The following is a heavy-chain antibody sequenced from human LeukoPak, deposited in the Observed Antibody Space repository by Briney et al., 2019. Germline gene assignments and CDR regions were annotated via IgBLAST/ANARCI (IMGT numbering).Heavy chain of an antibody. CDR1: GYTFIGYY. J-gene: IGHJ3*02. CDR3: AREGRYCSGGSCYSFAFDI. D-gene: IGHD2-15*01. V-gene: IGHV1-2*06. CDR2: INPNSGGT. Sequence: ASVKVSCNASGYTFIGYYMHWWRQAPGPPLEWMGRINPNSGGTNYAHKFQGRVTMTRDTSISTAYMELSRLRSDDTAVYYCAREGRYCSGGSCYSFAFDIWGQGTMVTVSS.